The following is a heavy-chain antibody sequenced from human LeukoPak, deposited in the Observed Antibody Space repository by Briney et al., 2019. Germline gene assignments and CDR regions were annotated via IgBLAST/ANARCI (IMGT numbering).Heavy chain of an antibody. CDR1: GGSISSSSYY. CDR2: IYTSGST. D-gene: IGHD7-27*01. J-gene: IGHJ4*02. CDR3: ARDGGTGDRPY. Sequence: SETLSLTCTVSGGSISSSSYYWSWIRQPAGKGLEWIGRIYTSGSTNYNPSLKSRVTISVDKSKNQFSLKLSSVTAADTAVYYCARDGGTGDRPYWGQGTLVTVSS. V-gene: IGHV4-61*02.